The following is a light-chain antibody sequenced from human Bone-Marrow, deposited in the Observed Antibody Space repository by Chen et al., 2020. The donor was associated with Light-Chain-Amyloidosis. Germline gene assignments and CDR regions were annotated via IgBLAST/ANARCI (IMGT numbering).Light chain of an antibody. J-gene: IGLJ3*02. Sequence: SYVLTQPSSVSVAPGQTATIACGGNNIGSTSVHWYQQTPGQAPLLVVYDDSDRPSGIPERLSGSNSGNTATLTSSRVEAGDEADYYWQVWDRSSDRPVFGGGTKLTFL. CDR3: QVWDRSSDRPV. CDR2: DDS. V-gene: IGLV3-21*02. CDR1: NIGSTS.